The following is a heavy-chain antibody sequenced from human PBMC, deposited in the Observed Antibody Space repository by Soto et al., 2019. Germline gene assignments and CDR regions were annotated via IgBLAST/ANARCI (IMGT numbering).Heavy chain of an antibody. J-gene: IGHJ4*02. CDR2: IYYAGST. CDR3: ARENNVLPGGYFDY. Sequence: SDTLSLTCTVSSGSMISYYCSWIRHPPGRGLEWIGFIYYAGSTKYNPSLNSRVTISVDTSKNQFSLTVTSVTAADTAVYYCARENNVLPGGYFDYWGQGTLVTVSS. V-gene: IGHV4-59*12. D-gene: IGHD3-10*01. CDR1: SGSMISYY.